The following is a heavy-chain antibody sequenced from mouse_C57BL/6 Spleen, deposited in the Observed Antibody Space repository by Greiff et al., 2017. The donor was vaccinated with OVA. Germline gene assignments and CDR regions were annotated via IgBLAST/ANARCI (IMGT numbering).Heavy chain of an antibody. CDR3: ARPTTVVPYYFDY. Sequence: VQRVESGAELARPGASVKLSCKASGYTFTSYGISWVKQRTGQGLEWIGEIYPRSGNTYYNEKFKGKATLTADKSSSTAYMELRSLTSEDSAVYFCARPTTVVPYYFDYWGQGTTLTVSS. D-gene: IGHD1-1*01. CDR2: IYPRSGNT. V-gene: IGHV1-81*01. J-gene: IGHJ2*01. CDR1: GYTFTSYG.